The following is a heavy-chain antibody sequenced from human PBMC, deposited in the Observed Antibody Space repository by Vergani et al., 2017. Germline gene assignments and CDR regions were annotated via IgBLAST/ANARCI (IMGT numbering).Heavy chain of an antibody. J-gene: IGHJ4*02. CDR3: ATIDSSGYYPSYNVPDY. Sequence: DVQLLQSGGDLVQPGGSLKLSCVASGFTFSTHAMSWVRHVPGKGLEWVAGVNWNGVGSAYADSVRGRFIISRDNAKNSLFLQMNSLRVEDTALYYCATIDSSGYYPSYNVPDYWGQGTQVTVSS. CDR2: VNWNGVGS. V-gene: IGHV3-20*04. CDR1: GFTFSTHA. D-gene: IGHD3-22*01.